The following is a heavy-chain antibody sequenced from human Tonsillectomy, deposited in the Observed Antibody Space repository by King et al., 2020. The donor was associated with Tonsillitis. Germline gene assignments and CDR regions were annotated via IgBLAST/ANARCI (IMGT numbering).Heavy chain of an antibody. CDR1: GYTFTSYY. D-gene: IGHD1-26*01. Sequence: QLVQSGAEVKKPGASVKLSCKASGYTFTSYYIHWVRQAPGQGLEWMGIINPSGGSTSYAQKFQGRVTMTRDTSTSTVYMELSSLRSEDTAVYYCARSLAAWEQRGVDYWGQGTLVTVAS. CDR2: INPSGGST. V-gene: IGHV1-46*01. J-gene: IGHJ4*02. CDR3: ARSLAAWEQRGVDY.